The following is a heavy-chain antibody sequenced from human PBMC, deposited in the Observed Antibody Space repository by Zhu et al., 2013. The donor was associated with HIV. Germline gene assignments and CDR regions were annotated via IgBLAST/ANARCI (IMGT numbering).Heavy chain of an antibody. CDR1: GYSISSGYY. J-gene: IGHJ4*02. D-gene: IGHD2-21*01. CDR2: IYHSGST. CDR3: ARDEDQYGDPQYYFDY. Sequence: QVQLQESGPGLVKPSETLSLTCTVSGYSISSGYYWGWIRQPPGKGLEWIGSIYHSGSTYYNPSLKSRVTISVDTSKNQFSLKLSSVTAADTAVYYCARDEDQYGDPQYYFDYWGQGTLVTVSS. V-gene: IGHV4-38-2*02.